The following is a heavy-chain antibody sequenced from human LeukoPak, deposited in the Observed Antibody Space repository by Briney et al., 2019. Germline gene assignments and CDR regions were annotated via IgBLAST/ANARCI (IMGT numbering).Heavy chain of an antibody. J-gene: IGHJ5*02. V-gene: IGHV4-4*07. CDR3: ARDQPEYQLLYWFDP. CDR1: GGSISSYY. CDR2: IYTSGST. D-gene: IGHD2-2*01. Sequence: SETLSLTCTVSGGSISSYYWSWIRQPAGKGLEGIGRIYTSGSTNYNPSRKSRVTMSVDTSKNQFSLKLSSVTAADTAVYYCARDQPEYQLLYWFDPWGQGTLVTVSS.